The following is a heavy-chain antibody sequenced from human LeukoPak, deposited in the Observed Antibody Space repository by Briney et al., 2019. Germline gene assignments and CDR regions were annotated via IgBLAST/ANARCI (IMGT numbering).Heavy chain of an antibody. V-gene: IGHV1-8*01. CDR2: MNHYTDNT. J-gene: IGHJ4*02. D-gene: IGHD3-22*01. Sequence: ASVKVSCKASGYTFIGYVINWVRQAAGQGREGMGWMNHYTDNTGYAEKLQGRVPMTRDASKSTAYMALSSLRSEDTAVYYCARLSDTPAYYYSSGYFHIRYWGQGTLLTVSS. CDR1: GYTFIGYV. CDR3: ARLSDTPAYYYSSGYFHIRY.